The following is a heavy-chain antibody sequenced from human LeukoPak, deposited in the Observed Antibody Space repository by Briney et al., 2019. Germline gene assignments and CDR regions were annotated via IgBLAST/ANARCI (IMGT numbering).Heavy chain of an antibody. CDR1: GFTFSSYS. J-gene: IGHJ5*02. Sequence: GGSLRLSCAASGFTFSSYSMNWVRQAPGKGLEWVSSISSSSSYIYYADSVKGRFTISRDNAKNSLYLQMNSLRAEDTAVYYCARGKDRGWFDPWGQGTLVTVSS. V-gene: IGHV3-21*01. CDR2: ISSSSSYI. CDR3: ARGKDRGWFDP.